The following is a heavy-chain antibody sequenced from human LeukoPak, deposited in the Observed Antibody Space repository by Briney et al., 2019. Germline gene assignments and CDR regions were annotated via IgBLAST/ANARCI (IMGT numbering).Heavy chain of an antibody. CDR3: ARDGELTGDKAFDY. CDR2: INPNSGGT. V-gene: IGHV1-2*02. Sequence: GASVKVSCKASGYTFTGYYMHWVRQAPGQGLEWMGWINPNSGGTNYAQKFQGRVTMTRDTSVSTAYMELSRLRSDDTAAYYCARDGELTGDKAFDYWGQGTLVTVSS. D-gene: IGHD7-27*01. J-gene: IGHJ4*02. CDR1: GYTFTGYY.